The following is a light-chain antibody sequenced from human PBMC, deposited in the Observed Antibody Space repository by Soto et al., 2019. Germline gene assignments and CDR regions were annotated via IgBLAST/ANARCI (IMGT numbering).Light chain of an antibody. Sequence: EIVLTQSPGTLSLSPGEGATISCRASQSISSNYLAWYQQKFGQAPRLLIYDASSRATGIPDRFSGSGSGADFTLTISRLEPEDFAVYYCQQYGTSPRTFGQGTKLEIK. CDR2: DAS. V-gene: IGKV3-20*01. CDR1: QSISSNY. CDR3: QQYGTSPRT. J-gene: IGKJ2*01.